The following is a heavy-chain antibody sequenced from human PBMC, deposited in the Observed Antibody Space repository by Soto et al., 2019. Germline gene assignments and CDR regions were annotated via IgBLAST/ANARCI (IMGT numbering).Heavy chain of an antibody. Sequence: QVQLVQSGAEVKKPGSSVKVSCKASGGTFSSFAINWVRQAPGQGLEWMGGIIPIFGAADYAQKFQGRVTSTAAESTSTDYMGLSSLRSEDTAVYYCASPILPTPGYYYGMDVWGQGTTVTLAS. V-gene: IGHV1-69*12. J-gene: IGHJ6*02. CDR2: IIPIFGAA. CDR3: ASPILPTPGYYYGMDV. CDR1: GGTFSSFA. D-gene: IGHD2-21*01.